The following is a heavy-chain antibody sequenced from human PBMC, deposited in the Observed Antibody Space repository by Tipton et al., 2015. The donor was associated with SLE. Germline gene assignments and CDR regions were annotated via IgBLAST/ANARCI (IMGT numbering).Heavy chain of an antibody. Sequence: LRLSCTVSGGSISTGAYYWGWVRQPPGKGMEWIGSMHHGGGTFCSPSLKSRVTISLDTSMNQFSLKLSSVTAADTAVYYCARDARYSSRRDFDSWGQGTLVTVSS. V-gene: IGHV4-39*07. D-gene: IGHD6-13*01. J-gene: IGHJ4*02. CDR1: GGSISTGAYY. CDR3: ARDARYSSRRDFDS. CDR2: MHHGGGT.